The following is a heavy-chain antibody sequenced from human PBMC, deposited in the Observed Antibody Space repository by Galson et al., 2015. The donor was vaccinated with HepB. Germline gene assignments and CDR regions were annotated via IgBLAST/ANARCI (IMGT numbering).Heavy chain of an antibody. CDR3: AREVRFSDAFDV. CDR2: ISHDGSKT. D-gene: IGHD4/OR15-4a*01. V-gene: IGHV3-30*03. CDR1: GFTFSSFA. Sequence: SLRLSCAASGFTFSSFAMSWVRQAPGKGLEWVAFISHDGSKTFAADSMKGRFTISRDNSKDAMFLHVNSLRPEDTAVYYCAREVRFSDAFDVWGQGTMVTVSS. J-gene: IGHJ3*01.